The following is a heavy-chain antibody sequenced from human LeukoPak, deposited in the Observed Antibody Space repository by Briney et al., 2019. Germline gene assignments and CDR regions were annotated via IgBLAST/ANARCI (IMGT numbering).Heavy chain of an antibody. J-gene: IGHJ4*02. CDR1: GFTFSSYE. CDR3: ARDYGGSSPFDY. V-gene: IGHV3-48*03. CDR2: ISSSGSTI. Sequence: PGGSLRLSCAASGFTFSSYEMHWVRQAPGKGLEWVSYISSSGSTIYHADSVRGRFTISRDNAKNSLYLQMNSLRADDTAVYYCARDYGGSSPFDYWGQGTLVTVSS. D-gene: IGHD4-23*01.